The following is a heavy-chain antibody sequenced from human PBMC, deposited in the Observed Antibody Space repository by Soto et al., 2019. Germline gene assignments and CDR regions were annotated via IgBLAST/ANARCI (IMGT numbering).Heavy chain of an antibody. Sequence: ASVKVSCKASGYTFTSYDINWVRQATGQGLEWMGWMNPNSGNTGYAQKFQGRATMTRYTSISTAYMELSSLRSEDTAVYYCARSVGLYHGAGSTTYYYYGMDVWGQGTTVTVAS. D-gene: IGHD3-10*01. CDR1: GYTFTSYD. J-gene: IGHJ6*02. CDR2: MNPNSGNT. CDR3: ARSVGLYHGAGSTTYYYYGMDV. V-gene: IGHV1-8*01.